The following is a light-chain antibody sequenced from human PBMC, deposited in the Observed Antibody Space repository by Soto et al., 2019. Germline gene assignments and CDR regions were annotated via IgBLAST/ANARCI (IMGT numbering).Light chain of an antibody. CDR1: QSISSY. CDR2: KAS. J-gene: IGKJ4*01. Sequence: DIQMTQSPSSLSASVGGRGTLTCRASQSISSYLNWYQQKPGKAAKLLIYKASSLESGVTSRFSGSGSGPDFTLTISSLQPDDFATYYCQQYKSYPLTFGGVTKVEIK. V-gene: IGKV1-5*03. CDR3: QQYKSYPLT.